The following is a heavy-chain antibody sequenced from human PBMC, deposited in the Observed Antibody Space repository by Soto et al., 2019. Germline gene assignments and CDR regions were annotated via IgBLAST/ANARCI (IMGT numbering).Heavy chain of an antibody. CDR3: ARVNRRTLGFFEWAGAFDI. J-gene: IGHJ3*02. CDR2: INAGNGNT. Sequence: ASVKVSCKASGYTFTSYAMHWVRQAPGQRLEWMGWINAGNGNTKYSQKFQGRVTITRDTSASTAYMELSSLRSEDTAVYYCARVNRRTLGFFEWAGAFDIWGQGTMVTVSS. V-gene: IGHV1-3*01. D-gene: IGHD3-3*01. CDR1: GYTFTSYA.